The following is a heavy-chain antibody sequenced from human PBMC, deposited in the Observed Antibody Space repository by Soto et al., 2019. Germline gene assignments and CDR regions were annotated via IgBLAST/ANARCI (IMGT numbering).Heavy chain of an antibody. CDR1: GGSISPFY. CDR2: LYYSGNT. Sequence: QVQLQESGPGVVKPSETLSLTCTVSGGSISPFYWSWVRQPPGKGLEWIGYLYYSGNTNYNPSLKSRVTISVDASKNQVSLRLTSVTAADTSVYYFARVGGVAALTFDYWGQGTVVTVSS. V-gene: IGHV4-59*01. CDR3: ARVGGVAALTFDY. D-gene: IGHD2-15*01. J-gene: IGHJ4*02.